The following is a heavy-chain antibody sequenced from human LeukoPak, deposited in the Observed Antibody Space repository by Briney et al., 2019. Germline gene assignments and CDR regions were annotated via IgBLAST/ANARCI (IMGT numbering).Heavy chain of an antibody. D-gene: IGHD6-6*01. CDR1: GYTFTSYL. V-gene: IGHV1-46*01. J-gene: IGHJ4*02. CDR3: ARTAGRTFDY. CDR2: INPSGGST. Sequence: ASVKVSCKASGYTFTSYLMHWVRQAPGQGLEWMGIINPSGGSTSYAQKFQGRVTMTRDTSTSTVYMVLSSLRSEDTAVYYCARTAGRTFDYWGQGTLVTVSS.